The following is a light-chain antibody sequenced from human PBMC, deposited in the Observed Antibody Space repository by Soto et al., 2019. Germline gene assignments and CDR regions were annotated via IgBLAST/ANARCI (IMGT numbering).Light chain of an antibody. CDR3: MQALRTPFT. V-gene: IGKV2-28*01. CDR1: QSLLNSKGYNY. Sequence: DIVLTQSPFSLPVTPWEPASISCRSSQSLLNSKGYNYLDWYLQKPGQSPQLLIYMASTRPSGVPDRFSGSGSGTDFTLKISRVEAEDVGVYYCMQALRTPFTFGQGTRLEIK. J-gene: IGKJ5*01. CDR2: MAS.